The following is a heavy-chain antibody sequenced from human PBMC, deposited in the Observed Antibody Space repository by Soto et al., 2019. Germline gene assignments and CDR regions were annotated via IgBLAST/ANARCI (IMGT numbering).Heavy chain of an antibody. J-gene: IGHJ5*02. Sequence: QVQLVQSGAEVKKPGSSVKVSCKASGGTFSSYTISWVRQAPGQGLEWMGRIIPILGIANYAQKFQGRVTITADKSTSTAYMELSSLRSEDTAVYYCARDYGDITGGDFDPWGQGTLVTVSS. D-gene: IGHD4-17*01. CDR3: ARDYGDITGGDFDP. CDR1: GGTFSSYT. CDR2: IIPILGIA. V-gene: IGHV1-69*08.